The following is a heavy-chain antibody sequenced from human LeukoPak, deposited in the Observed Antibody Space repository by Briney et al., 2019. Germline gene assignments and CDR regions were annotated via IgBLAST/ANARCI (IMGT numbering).Heavy chain of an antibody. J-gene: IGHJ4*02. CDR1: RFTFSNYT. D-gene: IGHD3-3*01. Sequence: GGSLRLSCAASRFTFSNYTMSWVRQAPGKGLEWVSAISGSGGSTYYADSVKGRFTISRDNSKNTLYLQMNSLRAEDTAVYYCAKDPNRDLYDFWSGYSPFDYWGQGTLVTVSS. CDR2: ISGSGGST. V-gene: IGHV3-23*01. CDR3: AKDPNRDLYDFWSGYSPFDY.